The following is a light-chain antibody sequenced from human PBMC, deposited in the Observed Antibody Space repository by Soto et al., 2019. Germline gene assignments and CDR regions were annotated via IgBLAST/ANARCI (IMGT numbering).Light chain of an antibody. J-gene: IGKJ3*01. CDR1: QSVRSW. Sequence: DIQMTQSPSTLSASVGDRVTITCRASQSVRSWLAWYQQKPGRAPKFLIYDASSLESGVPSRFSGSGSGTEFTLTISNLQPDDFATYYCQQRETFGPGTKVDIK. CDR2: DAS. V-gene: IGKV1-5*01. CDR3: QQRET.